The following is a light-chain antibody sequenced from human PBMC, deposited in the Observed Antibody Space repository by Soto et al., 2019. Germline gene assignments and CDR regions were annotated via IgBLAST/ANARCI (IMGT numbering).Light chain of an antibody. V-gene: IGLV2-14*01. CDR3: GSYTTRNSPSLR. CDR2: EVT. CDR1: SGDIGGYNY. J-gene: IGLJ2*01. Sequence: QSALTQPASVSGSPGQSISISCTGTSGDIGGYNYVSWYQQHPGKAPKLLIYEVTNRPSGISNRFSGSKSGNTASLTISGLQAQDEADYYCGSYTTRNSPSLRFGGGTKLTVL.